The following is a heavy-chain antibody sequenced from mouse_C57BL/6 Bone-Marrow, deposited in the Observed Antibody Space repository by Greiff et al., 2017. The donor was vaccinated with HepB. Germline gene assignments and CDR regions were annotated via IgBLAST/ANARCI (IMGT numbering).Heavy chain of an antibody. CDR1: GYTFTSHW. V-gene: IGHV1-56*01. D-gene: IGHD1-1*01. CDR2: IFPGSGST. CDR3: ASHYYCSSYVRYWYFDV. J-gene: IGHJ1*03. Sequence: VKLQESGPELVRPGASVKISCKAPGYTFTSHWMQWVRQRPGQGLGWIGEIFPGSGSTYYNEKFKGKATLTVDTSSSTAYMQLSSLTSEDSAVYFCASHYYCSSYVRYWYFDVWGTGPTVTVSS.